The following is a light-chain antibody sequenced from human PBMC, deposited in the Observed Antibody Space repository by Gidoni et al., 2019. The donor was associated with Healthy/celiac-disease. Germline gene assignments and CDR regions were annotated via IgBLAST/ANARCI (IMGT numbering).Light chain of an antibody. V-gene: IGKV2-28*01. CDR1: QSLLHSNGYNY. J-gene: IGKJ1*01. CDR2: LGS. Sequence: IVMTQSPLSLPVTPGEPASISCRSSQSLLHSNGYNYLDWYLQKPGQSPQLLIYLGSNRASGVPDRFSGSGSGTDFTLKISRVEAEDVGVYYGMQALQTPTFGQGTKGEIK. CDR3: MQALQTPT.